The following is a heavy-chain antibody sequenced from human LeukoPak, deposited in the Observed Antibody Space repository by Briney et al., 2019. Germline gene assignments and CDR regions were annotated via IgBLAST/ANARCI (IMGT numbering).Heavy chain of an antibody. Sequence: SETLSLTCTVSGGSISSSSYYWGWIRQPPGKGLEWIGSIYYGGSTYYNPSLKSRVTISVDTSKNQFSLKLSSVTAADTAVYYCARDVWYSSSSPQHYYYMDVWGKGTTVTVSS. D-gene: IGHD6-6*01. V-gene: IGHV4-39*07. CDR3: ARDVWYSSSSPQHYYYMDV. CDR2: IYYGGST. J-gene: IGHJ6*03. CDR1: GGSISSSSYY.